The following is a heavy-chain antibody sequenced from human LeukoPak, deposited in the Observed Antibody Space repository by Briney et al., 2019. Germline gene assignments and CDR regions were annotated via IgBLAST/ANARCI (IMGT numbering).Heavy chain of an antibody. Sequence: GRSLRLSCAASGFTFSSYAMHWVRQAPGKGLEWVAVISYDGSNKYYADSVKGRFTISRDNAKGSLYLQMNSLRAEDTAVYYCARSSSWSCDWFDPWGQGTLVTVSS. V-gene: IGHV3-30-3*01. J-gene: IGHJ5*02. CDR2: ISYDGSNK. D-gene: IGHD6-13*01. CDR1: GFTFSSYA. CDR3: ARSSSWSCDWFDP.